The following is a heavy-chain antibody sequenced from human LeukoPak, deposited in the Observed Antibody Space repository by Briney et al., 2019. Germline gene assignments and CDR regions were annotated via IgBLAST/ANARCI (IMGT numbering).Heavy chain of an antibody. CDR2: ISRSGSTR. Sequence: PGGSLRLSCTASGFIFSDYSMNWVRQTPGKGLEWISYISRSGSTRHDADSARGRFTISRDNAKNSLYLQMNSLRADDTAVYYCAREGEIRGGVIFPRPFDYWGQGTLLTVSS. J-gene: IGHJ4*02. V-gene: IGHV3-48*01. D-gene: IGHD3-10*01. CDR3: AREGEIRGGVIFPRPFDY. CDR1: GFIFSDYS.